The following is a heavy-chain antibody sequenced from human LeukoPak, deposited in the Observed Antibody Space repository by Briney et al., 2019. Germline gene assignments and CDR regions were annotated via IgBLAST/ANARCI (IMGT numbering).Heavy chain of an antibody. V-gene: IGHV1-46*01. D-gene: IGHD1-26*01. Sequence: ASVKVSCKASGYTFTSYYMHWVRLAPGQRLEWMGIINPSGGSTSYAQKFQGRVTMTRDTSTSTVYMELSNLRSEDTAVYYCARERELLTAAFDYWGQGTLVTVSS. CDR1: GYTFTSYY. J-gene: IGHJ4*02. CDR3: ARERELLTAAFDY. CDR2: INPSGGST.